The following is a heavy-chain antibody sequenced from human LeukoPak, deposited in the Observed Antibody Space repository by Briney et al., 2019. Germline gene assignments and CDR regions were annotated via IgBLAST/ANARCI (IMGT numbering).Heavy chain of an antibody. CDR2: IWYDGSNK. CDR1: GFTFSSYG. V-gene: IGHV3-33*01. CDR3: ARVRDAYNYFHY. D-gene: IGHD1-14*01. Sequence: GRSLRLSCAASGFTFSSYGMHWVRQAPGKGLEWVAVIWYDGSNKYYADSVKGRFTISRDNSKNSLYLQMNSLRAEDTAVYYCARVRDAYNYFHYWGQGTLVTVSS. J-gene: IGHJ4*02.